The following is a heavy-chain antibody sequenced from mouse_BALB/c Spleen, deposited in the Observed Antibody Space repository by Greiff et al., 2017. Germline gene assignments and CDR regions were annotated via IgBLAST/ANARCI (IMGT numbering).Heavy chain of an antibody. CDR2: ISSGGSYT. CDR3: AREGFPFAY. V-gene: IGHV5-9-4*01. J-gene: IGHJ3*01. Sequence: EVKLVESGGGLVKPGGSLKLSCAASGFTFSSYAMSWVRQSPEKRLEWVAEISSGGSYTYYPDTVTGRFTISRDNAKNTLYLEMSSLRSEDTAMYYCAREGFPFAYWGQGTLVTVSA. CDR1: GFTFSSYA.